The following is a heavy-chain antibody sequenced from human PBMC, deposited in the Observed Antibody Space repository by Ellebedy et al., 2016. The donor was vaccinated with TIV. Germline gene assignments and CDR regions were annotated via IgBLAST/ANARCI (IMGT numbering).Heavy chain of an antibody. CDR1: GFSFSNAW. V-gene: IGHV3-15*01. CDR3: ITPPTRFCIGGACYSRGGS. J-gene: IGHJ5*02. Sequence: GESLKISCAASGFSFSNAWMNWVRQAPGKGLEWVGRIKSKNEGETTDYAGPVKGRFTISRDDSKNTLYLQMDSLSTEDTAVYYCITPPTRFCIGGACYSRGGSWGQGTLVTVSS. D-gene: IGHD2-15*01. CDR2: IKSKNEGETT.